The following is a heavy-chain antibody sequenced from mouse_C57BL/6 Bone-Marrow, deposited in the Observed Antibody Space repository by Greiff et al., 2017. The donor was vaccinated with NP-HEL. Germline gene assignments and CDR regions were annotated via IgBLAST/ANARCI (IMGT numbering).Heavy chain of an antibody. CDR2: IWRGGST. J-gene: IGHJ2*01. CDR3: AKRAYDYDGFDY. D-gene: IGHD2-4*01. V-gene: IGHV2-5*01. CDR1: GFSLTSYG. Sequence: VNVVESGPGLVQPSQSLSITCTVSGFSLTSYGVHWVRQSPGKGLEWLGVIWRGGSTDYNAAFMSRLSITKDNSKSQVFFKMNSLQADDTAIYYCAKRAYDYDGFDYWGQGTTLTVSS.